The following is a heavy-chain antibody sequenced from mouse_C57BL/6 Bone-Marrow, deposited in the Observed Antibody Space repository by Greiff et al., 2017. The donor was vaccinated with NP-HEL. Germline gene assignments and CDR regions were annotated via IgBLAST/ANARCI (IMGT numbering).Heavy chain of an antibody. V-gene: IGHV1-22*01. Sequence: VQLKQSGPELVKPGASVKMSCKASGYTFTDYNMHWVKQSHGKSLEWIGYINPNNGGTSYNQKFKGKATLTVNKSSSTAYMELRSLTSEDSAVYYCARGRTGPYYFDYWGQGTTLTVSS. J-gene: IGHJ2*01. CDR1: GYTFTDYN. CDR2: INPNNGGT. CDR3: ARGRTGPYYFDY. D-gene: IGHD4-1*01.